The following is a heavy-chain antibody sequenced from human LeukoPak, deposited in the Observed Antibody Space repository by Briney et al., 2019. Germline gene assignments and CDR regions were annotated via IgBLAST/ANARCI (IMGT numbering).Heavy chain of an antibody. CDR1: GGSISSSSYY. Sequence: PSETLSLTCTVSGGSISSSSYYWGWIRQPPGKGLEWIGSIYYSGSTYYNPSLKSRVTISVDTSKNQFSLKPSSVTAADTAVYYCARQEGSQNFDYWGQGTLVTVSS. J-gene: IGHJ4*02. CDR2: IYYSGST. V-gene: IGHV4-39*01. CDR3: ARQEGSQNFDY.